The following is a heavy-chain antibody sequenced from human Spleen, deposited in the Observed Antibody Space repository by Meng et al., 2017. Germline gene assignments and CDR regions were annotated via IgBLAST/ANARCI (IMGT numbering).Heavy chain of an antibody. Sequence: GESLKISCAAAGFTFSDYYMSWSRQAPGKGLEWSSDISSSGTTIYYVDSVEGRFTISRDNAKNSLLLQRDSLKTEDTAVYYCTTDLPFTEGGVITTWGQGTLVTVSS. CDR1: GFTFSDYY. D-gene: IGHD3-16*02. J-gene: IGHJ5*02. V-gene: IGHV3-11*01. CDR2: ISSSGTTI. CDR3: TTDLPFTEGGVITT.